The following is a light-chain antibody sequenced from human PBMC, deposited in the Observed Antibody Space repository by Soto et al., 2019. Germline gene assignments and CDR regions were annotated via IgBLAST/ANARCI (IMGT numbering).Light chain of an antibody. CDR3: QQYYSYPRA. Sequence: AIRMTQSPSSLSASTGDRVTISCRASQGISSYLAWYQKKPGKAPKLMIYAASTLQIGVPSRFSGSGSGTDCTLTISCLQSEDFATYYCQQYYSYPRAFGQGTKVEI. CDR2: AAS. V-gene: IGKV1-8*01. J-gene: IGKJ1*01. CDR1: QGISSY.